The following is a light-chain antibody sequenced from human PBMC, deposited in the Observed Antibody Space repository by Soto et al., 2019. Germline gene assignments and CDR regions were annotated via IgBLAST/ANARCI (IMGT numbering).Light chain of an antibody. V-gene: IGKV1-9*01. J-gene: IGKJ4*02. CDR3: QRLNNSPLT. CDR1: QGISTF. Sequence: DVQLTQSPSFLSASVGDRVTITCRASQGISTFLAWYQQRPGKAPDLLIYAASSLESGVPSRFSGNGSGTEFTLTISSLQPEDFATYYCQRLNNSPLTFGGGTKV. CDR2: AAS.